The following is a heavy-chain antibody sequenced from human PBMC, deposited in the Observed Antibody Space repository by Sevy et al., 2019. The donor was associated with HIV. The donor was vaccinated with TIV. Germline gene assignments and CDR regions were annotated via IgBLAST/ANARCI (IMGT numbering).Heavy chain of an antibody. Sequence: SETLSLTCAVSGGSISSSNWWSWVRQPPGKGLEWIGEIYHSGSTNYNPSLKSRVTISVDKSKNRFSLKLSSVTAADTAVYYCARGPSYSSSWWGYGMDVWGQGTTVTVSS. J-gene: IGHJ6*02. V-gene: IGHV4-4*02. CDR1: GGSISSSNW. D-gene: IGHD6-13*01. CDR3: ARGPSYSSSWWGYGMDV. CDR2: IYHSGST.